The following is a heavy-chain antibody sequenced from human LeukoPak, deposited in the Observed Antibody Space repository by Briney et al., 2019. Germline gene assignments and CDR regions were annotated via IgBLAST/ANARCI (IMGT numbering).Heavy chain of an antibody. D-gene: IGHD3-22*01. CDR1: GGSFSGYY. Sequence: SETLSLTCAVYGGSFSGYYWSWIRQPPGEGLEWIGSIYYSGSTYYNPSLKSRVTISVDTSKNQFSLKLSSVTAADTAVYYCARPLYYYDSSGPLTGDAFDIWGQGTMVTVSS. J-gene: IGHJ3*02. CDR2: IYYSGST. CDR3: ARPLYYYDSSGPLTGDAFDI. V-gene: IGHV4-34*01.